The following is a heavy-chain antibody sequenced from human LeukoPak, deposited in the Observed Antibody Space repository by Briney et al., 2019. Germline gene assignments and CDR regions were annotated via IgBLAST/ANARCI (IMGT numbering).Heavy chain of an antibody. D-gene: IGHD4-17*01. V-gene: IGHV3-73*01. CDR1: GFTSSGST. Sequence: GESLRLSCAASGFTSSGSTMHWVRQASGKGLEWVGRIRNKANSYATAYVESVKGRFTISRDDSKNTVYLQMNSLKTEDTAVYYCTGQPNYGDYPNWGQGTLLTVSS. CDR3: TGQPNYGDYPN. J-gene: IGHJ4*02. CDR2: IRNKANSYAT.